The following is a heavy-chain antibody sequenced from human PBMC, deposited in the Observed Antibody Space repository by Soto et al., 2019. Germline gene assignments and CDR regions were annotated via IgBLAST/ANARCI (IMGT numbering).Heavy chain of an antibody. CDR2: INTGNGNA. J-gene: IGHJ4*02. Sequence: QVQLVQSGAEVKKPGASVKVSCKSSGYTFTTYPIHWVRQAPGQRLEWMGWINTGNGNAMYSRNFPGRVNLNRDTSASIAHMEVSSLRTGDTAVYYCARSNKQLLELLSEYLGQGALVTVSS. V-gene: IGHV1-3*04. D-gene: IGHD3-10*01. CDR1: GYTFTTYP. CDR3: ARSNKQLLELLSEY.